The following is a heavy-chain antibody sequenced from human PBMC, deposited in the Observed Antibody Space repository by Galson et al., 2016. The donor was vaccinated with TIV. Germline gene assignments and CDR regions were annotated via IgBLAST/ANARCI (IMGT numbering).Heavy chain of an antibody. CDR2: MYYTGRT. CDR1: GSSISSGYY. Sequence: SETLSLTCAVSGSSISSGYYWGWIRQHPGKGLEWIGSMYYTGRTYYNPSLRGRVAISIDTSKNQFSLKLRSMTAADTAVYYCARDRPSGLFDHWGQGTPVTVSS. J-gene: IGHJ4*02. D-gene: IGHD1-26*01. V-gene: IGHV4-38-2*02. CDR3: ARDRPSGLFDH.